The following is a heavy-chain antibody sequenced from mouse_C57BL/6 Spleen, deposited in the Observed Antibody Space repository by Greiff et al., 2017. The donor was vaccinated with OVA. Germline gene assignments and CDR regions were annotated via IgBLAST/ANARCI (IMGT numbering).Heavy chain of an antibody. CDR1: GYTFTSYW. CDR3: ARGGPLFAY. V-gene: IGHV1-69*01. J-gene: IGHJ3*01. Sequence: QVQLKQPGAELVKPGASVKMSCKASGYTFTSYWMHWVKQRPGQGLEWIGEIDPSDSYTNYNQKFKGKSTLTVDKSSSTAYMQLSSLTSEDSAVYYCARGGPLFAYWGQGTLVTVSA. CDR2: IDPSDSYT. D-gene: IGHD3-3*01.